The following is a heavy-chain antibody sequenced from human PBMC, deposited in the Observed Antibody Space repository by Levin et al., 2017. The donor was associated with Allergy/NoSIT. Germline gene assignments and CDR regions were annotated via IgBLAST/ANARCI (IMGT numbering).Heavy chain of an antibody. CDR1: GFSLSTRGVG. Sequence: SGPTLVKPPQTLTLTCTFSGFSLSTRGVGVGWIRQPPGKALEWLTVVFWDDGKVYRPSLRNRLTITKDTSRNQVVLTITNMDPLDTATYYCAHTAGYWFDPWGQGTLVTVSS. V-gene: IGHV2-5*02. J-gene: IGHJ5*02. CDR3: AHTAGYWFDP. CDR2: VFWDDGK.